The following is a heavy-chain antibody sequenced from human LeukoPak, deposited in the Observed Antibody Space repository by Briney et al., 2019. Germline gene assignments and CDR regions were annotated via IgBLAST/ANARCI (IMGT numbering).Heavy chain of an antibody. V-gene: IGHV3-21*01. D-gene: IGHD6-13*01. J-gene: IGHJ3*02. CDR2: ISSSSSYI. Sequence: PGGSLILSCAASGFTFSSYSMNWVRQAPGKGLEWVSSISSSSSYIYYADSVKGRFTISRDNAKNSLYLQMNSLRAEDTAVYYCARAAADAFDIWGQGTMVTVSS. CDR1: GFTFSSYS. CDR3: ARAAADAFDI.